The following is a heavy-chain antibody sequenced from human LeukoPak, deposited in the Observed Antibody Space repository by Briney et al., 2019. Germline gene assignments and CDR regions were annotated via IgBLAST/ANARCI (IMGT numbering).Heavy chain of an antibody. V-gene: IGHV4-30-2*01. CDR1: GGSISSGGYS. CDR2: IYHSGST. Sequence: PSQTLSLTCAVSGGSISSGGYSWSWIRQPPGKGLEWIGYIYHSGSTYYNPSLKSRVTISVDMSKNQFSLKLSSVTAADTAVYYCARGVGYCSSTSCYPYYGMDVWGQGTTVTVSS. CDR3: ARGVGYCSSTSCYPYYGMDV. J-gene: IGHJ6*02. D-gene: IGHD2-2*03.